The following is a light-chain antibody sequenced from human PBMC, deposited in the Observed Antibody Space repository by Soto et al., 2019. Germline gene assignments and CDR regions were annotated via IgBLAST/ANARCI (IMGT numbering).Light chain of an antibody. CDR2: GAS. CDR3: HQYGRGTV. V-gene: IGKV3-20*01. CDR1: QSVSSSY. J-gene: IGKJ4*01. Sequence: EIVLTQSPGTLSLSPGERATLSCRASQSVSSSYVAWYQQKPGQAPRLLIYGASHRANGIPDRFSGGGSGTDFTLTISSLEPEDFAVYFCHQYGRGTVFGGGTTVEMK.